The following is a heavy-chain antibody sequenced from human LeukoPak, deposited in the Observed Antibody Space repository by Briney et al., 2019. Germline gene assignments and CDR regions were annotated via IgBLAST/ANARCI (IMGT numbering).Heavy chain of an antibody. CDR1: GFSFSSYS. D-gene: IGHD3-22*01. J-gene: IGHJ1*01. CDR3: ARAYYDSSGYYYEGYFQD. Sequence: TGGSQRLSCAASGFSFSSYSMNWVRQAPGKGLEWVSYISSSSTTMYYADSVKGRFTISRDNDKNSLYLQMNSLRDEDTAVYYCARAYYDSSGYYYEGYFQDWGQGTLVTVSS. V-gene: IGHV3-48*02. CDR2: ISSSSTTM.